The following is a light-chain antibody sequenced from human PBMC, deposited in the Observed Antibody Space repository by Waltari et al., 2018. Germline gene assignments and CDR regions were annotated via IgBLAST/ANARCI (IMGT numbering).Light chain of an antibody. V-gene: IGKV1-5*03. CDR1: QSISSW. Sequence: DIQMTQSPSPLSASVGDRVTITCRASQSISSWLAWYQQKPGKAPKLLIYKASSLESGVPSRFSGSGFGTEFTLTIDNLQPDDFATYYCQQYHSDLLSFGGGTRVEIK. J-gene: IGKJ4*01. CDR3: QQYHSDLLS. CDR2: KAS.